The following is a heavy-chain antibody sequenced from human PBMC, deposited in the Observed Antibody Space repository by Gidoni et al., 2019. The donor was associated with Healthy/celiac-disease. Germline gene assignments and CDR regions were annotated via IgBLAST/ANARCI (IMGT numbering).Heavy chain of an antibody. D-gene: IGHD3-22*01. CDR1: GFTFSSYA. V-gene: IGHV3-30-3*01. J-gene: IGHJ4*02. CDR2: TSYGRSKK. Sequence: QVQLVESGGGVVQPGRSLRLSCAASGFTFSSYAMHWVRQAPGKGLGWVAVTSYGRSKKYSADSMKCRFTITRDNYKNTLYLLMSSLSAEDTAVYYGARDYYDSSGYDTYLDYWGQGTLVTVSS. CDR3: ARDYYDSSGYDTYLDY.